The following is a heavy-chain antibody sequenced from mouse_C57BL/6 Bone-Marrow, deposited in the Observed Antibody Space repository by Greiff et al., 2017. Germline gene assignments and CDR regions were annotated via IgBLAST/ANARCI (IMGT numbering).Heavy chain of an antibody. CDR3: VKSRHCCGSSRYFDV. CDR2: IYPGDGDT. CDR1: GYAFSSSW. J-gene: IGHJ1*03. D-gene: IGHD1-1*01. Sequence: QVQLLQSGPELVKPGASVKISCKASGYAFSSSWMNWVKQRPGKGLEWIGRIYPGDGDTNYNGKFKGKATLTADKSSSTAYMQLSSLTSEDSAVYFCVKSRHCCGSSRYFDVWGTGTTVTVSS. V-gene: IGHV1-82*01.